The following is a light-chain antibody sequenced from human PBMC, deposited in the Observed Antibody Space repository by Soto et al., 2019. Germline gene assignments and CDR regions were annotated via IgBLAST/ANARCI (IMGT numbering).Light chain of an antibody. V-gene: IGLV1-47*02. Sequence: QSVLTQPPSVSGAPGQRVTISCTGSYSNIGAGYEVHWYQQVPGTAPRLLLYSLNQRPSGVPDRFSASKSGTSASLAISGLRSEDEADYYCAAWDDTLNGPVFGGGTKLTVL. J-gene: IGLJ3*02. CDR3: AAWDDTLNGPV. CDR2: SLN. CDR1: YSNIGAGYE.